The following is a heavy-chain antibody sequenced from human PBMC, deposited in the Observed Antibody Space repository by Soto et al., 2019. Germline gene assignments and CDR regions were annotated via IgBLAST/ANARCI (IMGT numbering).Heavy chain of an antibody. CDR1: GGTFSTYA. Sequence: QVQLVQSGADVKKPGSSVRVSCKASGGTFSTYAINWVRQAPGHGLEWMGVILPIFNKTHYAQNFQGRVTIIADKSTSTSYMELSSLRSEDTAVYYCARAGVQFLYMNYFDTWGQGTLVTVSS. V-gene: IGHV1-69*06. D-gene: IGHD3-3*01. J-gene: IGHJ5*02. CDR3: ARAGVQFLYMNYFDT. CDR2: ILPIFNKT.